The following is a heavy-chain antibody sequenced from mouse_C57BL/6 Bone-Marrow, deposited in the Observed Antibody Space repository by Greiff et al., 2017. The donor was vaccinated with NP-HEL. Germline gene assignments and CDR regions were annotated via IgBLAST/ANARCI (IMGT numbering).Heavy chain of an antibody. Sequence: ESGPGLVKPSQSLSLTCSVTGYSITSGYYWNWIRQFPGNKLEWMGYISYDGSNNYNPSLKNRISITRDTSKNQFFLKLNSVTTEDTATYYCARRITTVPLYYAMDYWGQGTSVTVSS. V-gene: IGHV3-6*01. CDR1: GYSITSGYY. CDR2: ISYDGSN. CDR3: ARRITTVPLYYAMDY. J-gene: IGHJ4*01. D-gene: IGHD1-1*01.